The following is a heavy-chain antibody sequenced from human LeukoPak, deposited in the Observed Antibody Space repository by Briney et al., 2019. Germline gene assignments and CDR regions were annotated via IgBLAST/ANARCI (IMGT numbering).Heavy chain of an antibody. J-gene: IGHJ6*02. CDR1: GFTFSSYA. Sequence: GGSLRLSCAASGFTFSSYAMHWVRQAPGKGLEGVAVISYDGSNKYYADSVKGRFTISRDNSKNTLYLQMNSLRAEDTAVYYCARDKRGPNNPEIYYYYYGMDVWGQGTTVTVSS. CDR3: ARDKRGPNNPEIYYYYYGMDV. CDR2: ISYDGSNK. V-gene: IGHV3-30-3*01. D-gene: IGHD1/OR15-1a*01.